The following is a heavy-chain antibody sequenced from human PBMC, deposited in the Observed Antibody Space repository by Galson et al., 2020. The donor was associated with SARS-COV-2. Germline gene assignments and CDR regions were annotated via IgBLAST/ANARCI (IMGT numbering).Heavy chain of an antibody. V-gene: IGHV2-5*01. CDR2: IYWNDDN. CDR1: GFSLSTSGVG. Sequence: SGPTLVKPTQTLTLPCTFSGFSLSTSGVGVGWIRPPPGKALAWLALIYWNDDNRYSPSLKSRLTITKDTSKNQVVLTMTNMEPVYTAPYYRGHARRGAADTQFDNGGQGTLVTVSS. CDR3: GHARRGAADTQFDN. D-gene: IGHD6-13*01. J-gene: IGHJ4*02.